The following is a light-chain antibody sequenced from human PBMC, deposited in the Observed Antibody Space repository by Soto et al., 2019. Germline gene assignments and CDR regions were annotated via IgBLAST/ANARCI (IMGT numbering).Light chain of an antibody. CDR1: QGLSSY. Sequence: IQLTQSPSSLSASVGDRVTITCRASQGLSSYLAWYQQKPGKAPKLLIYAASSLQSGVPSRFSGSGSGTDFTLTISSLRPEDFATYYCQQANSFPITFGQGTRLEIK. CDR2: AAS. CDR3: QQANSFPIT. V-gene: IGKV1-12*01. J-gene: IGKJ5*01.